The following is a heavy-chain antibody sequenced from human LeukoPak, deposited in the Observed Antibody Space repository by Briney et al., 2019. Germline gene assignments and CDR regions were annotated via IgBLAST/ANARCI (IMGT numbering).Heavy chain of an antibody. J-gene: IGHJ4*02. D-gene: IGHD3-10*01. CDR3: ARGGYGSSTHYNNFDF. CDR2: INPNSGGT. Sequence: ASVKVSCKASGYTFTGYYMHWVRQAPGQGLEWMGWINPNSGGTNYAQKFQGRVTMTRDTSISTAYMELSRLRSDDTAVYYCARGGYGSSTHYNNFDFWGQGTLVTVSS. V-gene: IGHV1-2*02. CDR1: GYTFTGYY.